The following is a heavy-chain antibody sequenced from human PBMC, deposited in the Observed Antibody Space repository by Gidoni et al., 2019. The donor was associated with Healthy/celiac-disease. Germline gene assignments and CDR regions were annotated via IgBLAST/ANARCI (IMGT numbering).Heavy chain of an antibody. J-gene: IGHJ6*02. D-gene: IGHD4-17*01. V-gene: IGHV1-69*08. Sequence: QVQLVQSGAAVKKPGSSVKVSCKASGGTFSSYTISWVRQAPGQGLEWMGRIIPILGIANYAQKFQGRVTINADKSTSTAYMELSSLRSEDTAVYYCAREGMTTPMDVWGQGTTVTVSS. CDR1: GGTFSSYT. CDR2: IIPILGIA. CDR3: AREGMTTPMDV.